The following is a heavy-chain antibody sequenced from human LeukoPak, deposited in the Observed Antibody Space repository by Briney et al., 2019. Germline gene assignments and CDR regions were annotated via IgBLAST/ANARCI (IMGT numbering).Heavy chain of an antibody. CDR2: ISSSGSTI. D-gene: IGHD3-3*01. CDR1: GFAFSSYE. V-gene: IGHV3-48*03. CDR3: ASYDFWSGFPRYEY. J-gene: IGHJ4*02. Sequence: GGSLRLSCVASGFAFSSYEMNWVRQAPGKGLEWVSYISSSGSTIYYADSMKGRFTISRDNAKNSLYLQMNSLRAEDTAVYYCASYDFWSGFPRYEYWGQGTLVTVSS.